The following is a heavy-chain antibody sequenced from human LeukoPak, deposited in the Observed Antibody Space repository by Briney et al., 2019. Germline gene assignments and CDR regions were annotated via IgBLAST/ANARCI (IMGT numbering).Heavy chain of an antibody. CDR3: ARGPIQQWLYNGMDV. V-gene: IGHV3-49*04. Sequence: QPGRSLRLSCTASEFTFGDHAMSWVRQAPGKGLEWVGFIRSRAYGGTTEYAPAVKGRLLISRDDSKSIAYLHMNSLKTEDTAVYYCARGPIQQWLYNGMDVWGQGTTVSVSS. CDR2: IRSRAYGGTT. CDR1: EFTFGDHA. D-gene: IGHD5-18*01. J-gene: IGHJ6*02.